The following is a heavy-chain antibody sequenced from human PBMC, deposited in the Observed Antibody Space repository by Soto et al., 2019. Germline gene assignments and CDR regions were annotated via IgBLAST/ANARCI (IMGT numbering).Heavy chain of an antibody. Sequence: QVQLVQSGAEVKKPGSSVKVSCKASGGTFSGYAISWVRQAPGQGLEWMGGIIPVFGTSNYEQTFQGRVTMTADESTSTAYMELSSLRSEDTAVYYCARGRRCSGGSCYATYYYGMDVWGQGTTVTVSS. J-gene: IGHJ6*02. D-gene: IGHD2-15*01. CDR2: IIPVFGTS. V-gene: IGHV1-69*12. CDR1: GGTFSGYA. CDR3: ARGRRCSGGSCYATYYYGMDV.